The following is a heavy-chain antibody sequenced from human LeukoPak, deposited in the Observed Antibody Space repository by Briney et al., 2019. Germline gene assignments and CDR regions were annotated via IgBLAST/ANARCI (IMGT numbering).Heavy chain of an antibody. V-gene: IGHV4-39*01. Sequence: SETLSLTCTVSGGSISSSSYYWGWIRQPPGKGLEWIGSIYYSGSTYYNPSLKSRVTISVDTSKNQFSLKLSSVTVADTAVYYCARQTYYYDSSGYYYLFDYWGQGTLVTVSS. CDR3: ARQTYYYDSSGYYYLFDY. J-gene: IGHJ4*02. CDR2: IYYSGST. CDR1: GGSISSSSYY. D-gene: IGHD3-22*01.